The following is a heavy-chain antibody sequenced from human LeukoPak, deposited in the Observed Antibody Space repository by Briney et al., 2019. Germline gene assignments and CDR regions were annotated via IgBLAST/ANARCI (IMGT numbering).Heavy chain of an antibody. Sequence: GRSLRLSCAASGFTFSSYGMHWVRQAPGKGLEWVAVISYDGSNKYYADSVKGRFTISRDNSKNTLYLQMNSLRVEDTAVYYYAKGLYDILTGYYPLFDYWGQGTLVTVSS. CDR1: GFTFSSYG. V-gene: IGHV3-30*18. D-gene: IGHD3-9*01. CDR2: ISYDGSNK. CDR3: AKGLYDILTGYYPLFDY. J-gene: IGHJ4*02.